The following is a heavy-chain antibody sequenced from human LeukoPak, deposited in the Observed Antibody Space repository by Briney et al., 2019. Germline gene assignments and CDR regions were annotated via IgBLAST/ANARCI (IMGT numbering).Heavy chain of an antibody. CDR3: ARALNYGSGYLSFDY. Sequence: SETLSLTCAVYGGSFSSYYWNWIRQPPGKGLEWIGSIYYSGSTYYNPSLKSRVTISVDTSKNQFSLKLSSVTAADTAVYYCARALNYGSGYLSFDYWGQGTLVTVSS. D-gene: IGHD3-3*01. V-gene: IGHV4-34*01. CDR2: IYYSGST. CDR1: GGSFSSYY. J-gene: IGHJ4*02.